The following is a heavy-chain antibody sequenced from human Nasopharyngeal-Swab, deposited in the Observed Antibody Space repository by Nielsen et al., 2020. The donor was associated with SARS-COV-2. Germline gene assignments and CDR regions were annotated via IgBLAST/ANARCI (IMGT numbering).Heavy chain of an antibody. CDR2: ISYDGSSK. J-gene: IGHJ1*01. D-gene: IGHD3-10*01. Sequence: GGSLRLSCAASGFTFSSYGMHWVRQAPGKGLEWVAVISYDGSSKYYADSVKGRFTISRDNSKNTLYLQMNSLRAEDTAVYYCAKAGSAEYFQHWGQGTLVTVSS. V-gene: IGHV3-30*18. CDR1: GFTFSSYG. CDR3: AKAGSAEYFQH.